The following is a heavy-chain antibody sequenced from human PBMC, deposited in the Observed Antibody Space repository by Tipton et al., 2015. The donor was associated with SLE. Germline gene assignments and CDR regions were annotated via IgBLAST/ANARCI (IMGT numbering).Heavy chain of an antibody. CDR2: ICSSGSS. Sequence: TLSLTCSVSGGSIGGNYWSWIRQSPGKGLEWIASICSSGSSYYSPSLKSRVTISVDTSKNQFSLKLTSVTAADTAVYYCARTLGAIAHTVYDAFDIWGQGKMVTVSS. CDR3: ARTLGAIAHTVYDAFDI. D-gene: IGHD1-26*01. V-gene: IGHV4-59*01. J-gene: IGHJ3*02. CDR1: GGSIGGNY.